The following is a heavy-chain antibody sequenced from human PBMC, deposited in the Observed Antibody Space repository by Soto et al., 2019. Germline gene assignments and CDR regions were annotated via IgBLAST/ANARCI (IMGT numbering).Heavy chain of an antibody. CDR2: IYSGGST. V-gene: IGHV3-66*01. CDR3: ASVVVVAAHLGLSYFDY. J-gene: IGHJ4*02. D-gene: IGHD2-15*01. Sequence: GGSLRLSCAASGFTVSSNYMIWVRQAPGKGLEWVSVIYSGGSTYYADSVKGRFTISRDNSKNTLYLQMNSLRAEDTAVYYCASVVVVAAHLGLSYFDYWGQGTLVTVSS. CDR1: GFTVSSNY.